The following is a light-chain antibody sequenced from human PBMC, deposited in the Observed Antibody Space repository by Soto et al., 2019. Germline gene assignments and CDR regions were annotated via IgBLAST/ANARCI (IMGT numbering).Light chain of an antibody. V-gene: IGKV3-11*01. J-gene: IGKJ5*01. Sequence: EIVLTQSPATLSSFPGDRVTLSCRASQYINTYLAWYQVKPCQAPRLLIYDASRRASGVPARFSGSGSGTDFTLTISSLEPEDFALYYGQQRNTWPTITVGQGTRREIK. CDR2: DAS. CDR1: QYINTY. CDR3: QQRNTWPTIT.